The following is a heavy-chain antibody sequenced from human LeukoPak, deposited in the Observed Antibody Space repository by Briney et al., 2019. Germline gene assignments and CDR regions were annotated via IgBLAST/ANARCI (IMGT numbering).Heavy chain of an antibody. CDR1: WYYFTHYP. J-gene: IGHJ4*02. Sequence: APVEGSCQGSWYYFTHYPNHWGRPAPGQGLEWMGRIYPSSGGTNYAQKFQGRITLTTDTSINTAYMELSRLRFDDTAVYYCARDLPFEDWGQGTLVTVSS. CDR3: ARDLPFED. CDR2: IYPSSGGT. D-gene: IGHD2/OR15-2a*01. V-gene: IGHV1-2*06.